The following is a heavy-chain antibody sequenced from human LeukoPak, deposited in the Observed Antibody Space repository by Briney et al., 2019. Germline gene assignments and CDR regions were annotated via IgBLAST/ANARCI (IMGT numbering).Heavy chain of an antibody. V-gene: IGHV1-8*01. CDR1: GCTFTSYD. J-gene: IGHJ5*02. D-gene: IGHD1-20*01. Sequence: ASVTVSCTASGCTFTSYDINWVRQATGQGLEWMGWMNPNSGNTGYAQKFQGRVTMTRNTSISTAYMELSSLRSEDTAVYYCARMWAHNWNPRDWFDPWGQGTLVTVSS. CDR2: MNPNSGNT. CDR3: ARMWAHNWNPRDWFDP.